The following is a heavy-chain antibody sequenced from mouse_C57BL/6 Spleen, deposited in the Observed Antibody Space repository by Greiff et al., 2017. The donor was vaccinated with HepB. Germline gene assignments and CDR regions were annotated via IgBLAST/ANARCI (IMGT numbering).Heavy chain of an antibody. Sequence: EVQLQQSGPELVKPGASVKISCKASGYTFTDYYMNWVKQSHGKSLEWIGDINPNNGGTSYNQKFKGKATLTVDKSSSTAYMELRSLTSEDSAVYYCARTPIYYYFDYWGQGTTLTVSS. D-gene: IGHD1-1*01. CDR3: ARTPIYYYFDY. CDR2: INPNNGGT. CDR1: GYTFTDYY. V-gene: IGHV1-26*01. J-gene: IGHJ2*01.